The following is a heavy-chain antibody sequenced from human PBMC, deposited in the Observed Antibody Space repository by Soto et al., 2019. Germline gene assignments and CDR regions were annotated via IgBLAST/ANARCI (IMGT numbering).Heavy chain of an antibody. J-gene: IGHJ6*02. CDR2: IYYSGSN. V-gene: IGHV4-59*01. CDR1: GGSISSYS. Sequence: SETLSLTCTVSGGSISSYSCSWIRQPPGKGLEWIGYIYYSGSNNYNPSLKSRVTISVDTSKNQFSLKLSSVTAADTAVYYCARVGGGTYYYYYGMDVWGQGTTVTVSS. CDR3: ARVGGGTYYYYYGMDV. D-gene: IGHD2-15*01.